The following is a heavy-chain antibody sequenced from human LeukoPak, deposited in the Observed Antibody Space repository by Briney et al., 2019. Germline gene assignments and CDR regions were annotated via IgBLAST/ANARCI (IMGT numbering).Heavy chain of an antibody. D-gene: IGHD3-9*01. CDR1: GGSISNYY. V-gene: IGHV4-59*01. CDR3: ARGAFNILTAYYVAH. CDR2: IYYSGNT. J-gene: IGHJ4*02. Sequence: SETLSLTCTVSGGSISNYYWSWIRQPPGKGLEWIGYIYYSGNTNYNPSLKSRVTISVDTSKNQFSLKLSSVTAADTAVYYCARGAFNILTAYYVAHWGQGTLVTVSS.